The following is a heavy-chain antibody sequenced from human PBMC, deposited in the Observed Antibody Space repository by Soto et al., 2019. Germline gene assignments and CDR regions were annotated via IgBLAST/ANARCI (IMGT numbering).Heavy chain of an antibody. J-gene: IGHJ6*03. V-gene: IGHV3-21*01. CDR2: ISSSSSYI. D-gene: IGHD2-2*01. CDR3: AREVVPAAPYYYYYMDV. CDR1: GFTFSSYS. Sequence: EVQLVESGGGLVKPGGSLRLSCAASGFTFSSYSMNWVRQAPGKRLEWVSSISSSSSYIYYADSVKGRFTISRDNANNSLYLQMNSLRAEDTAVYYCAREVVPAAPYYYYYMDVWGKGTTVTVSS.